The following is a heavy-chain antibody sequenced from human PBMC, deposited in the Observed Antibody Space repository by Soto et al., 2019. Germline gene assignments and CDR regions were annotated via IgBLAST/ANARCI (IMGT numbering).Heavy chain of an antibody. V-gene: IGHV1-69*10. D-gene: IGHD1-20*01. J-gene: IGHJ3*02. CDR1: GGTFSSYA. Sequence: ASVKVSCKASGGTFSSYAISWVRQAPGQGLEWMGGIIPIFGIANYAQKFQGRVTITADKSTSTAYMELSSLRSEDTAVYYCARGITGLDAFDIWGQGTMVTVSS. CDR2: IIPIFGIA. CDR3: ARGITGLDAFDI.